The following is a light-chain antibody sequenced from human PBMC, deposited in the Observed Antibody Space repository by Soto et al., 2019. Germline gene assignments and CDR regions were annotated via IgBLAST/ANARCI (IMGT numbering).Light chain of an antibody. Sequence: DIQMTQSPSSLSASVGDRVTITCQASHDIFTYLNWFQQRPGKVPKLLIHGASKLETGVPARFSGRGSGTPFYLLITGLQPEDVATYYCLQFDRFPRVFGPGTTVDL. CDR1: HDIFTY. CDR2: GAS. CDR3: LQFDRFPRV. J-gene: IGKJ3*01. V-gene: IGKV1-33*01.